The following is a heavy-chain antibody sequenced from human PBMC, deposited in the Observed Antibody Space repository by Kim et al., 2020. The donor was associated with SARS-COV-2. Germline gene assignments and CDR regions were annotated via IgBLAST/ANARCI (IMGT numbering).Heavy chain of an antibody. J-gene: IGHJ4*02. Sequence: SETLSLTCAVYGGSFSGYYWSWIRQPPGKGLEWIGEINHSGSTNYNPSLKSRVTISVDTSKNQFSLKLSSVTAAATAVYYCARAQGNFDYWGQGTLVTVSS. V-gene: IGHV4-34*01. CDR2: INHSGST. CDR3: ARAQGNFDY. CDR1: GGSFSGYY.